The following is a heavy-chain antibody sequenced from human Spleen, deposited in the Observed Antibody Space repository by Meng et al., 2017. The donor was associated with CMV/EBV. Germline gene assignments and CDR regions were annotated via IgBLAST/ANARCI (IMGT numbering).Heavy chain of an antibody. Sequence: SVKVSCKASGGSFTTYAITWVRQAPGQGLEWMGGIMPIFGAPNYAQKFQGRVTITRDESRSTVYMELSSLRSEDTGLYYCAREDGDYGGTQGAFDIWGQGTTVTVSS. J-gene: IGHJ3*02. CDR1: GGSFTTYA. CDR2: IMPIFGAP. D-gene: IGHD4/OR15-4a*01. V-gene: IGHV1-69*05. CDR3: AREDGDYGGTQGAFDI.